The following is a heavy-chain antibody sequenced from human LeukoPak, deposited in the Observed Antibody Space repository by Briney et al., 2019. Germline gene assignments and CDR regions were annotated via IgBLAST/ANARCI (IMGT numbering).Heavy chain of an antibody. CDR3: ARDKSFGSSPLDAFDI. CDR1: GYTFTGYH. D-gene: IGHD2-15*01. J-gene: IGHJ3*02. Sequence: ASVKVSCKASGYTFTGYHMHWVRQAPGQGLEWMGIINPSGGSTSYAQKFQGRVTMTRDTSTSTVYMELSSLRSEDTAVYYCARDKSFGSSPLDAFDIWGQGTMVTVSS. V-gene: IGHV1-46*01. CDR2: INPSGGST.